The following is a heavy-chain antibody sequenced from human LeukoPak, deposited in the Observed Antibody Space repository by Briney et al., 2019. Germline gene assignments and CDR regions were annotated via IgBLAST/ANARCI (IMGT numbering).Heavy chain of an antibody. CDR1: GFTFSSYA. CDR2: ISSSSSYI. J-gene: IGHJ6*03. CDR3: ARDWGYCSSTSCYRVYYMDV. Sequence: GGSLRLSCAASGFTFSSYAMSWVRQAPGKGLEWVSSISSSSSYIYYADSVKGRFTISRDNAKNSLYLQMNSLRAEDTAVYYCARDWGYCSSTSCYRVYYMDVWGKGTTVTVSS. V-gene: IGHV3-21*01. D-gene: IGHD2-2*01.